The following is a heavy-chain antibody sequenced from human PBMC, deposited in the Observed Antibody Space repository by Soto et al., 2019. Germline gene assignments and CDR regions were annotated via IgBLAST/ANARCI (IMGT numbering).Heavy chain of an antibody. J-gene: IGHJ3*02. CDR3: PRQQRYMATINNDAFDI. V-gene: IGHV5-51*01. CDR1: GYSFNTYW. Sequence: PXDSLKVSCKCSGYSFNTYWIALVRQMPAQGLEWMGIIYPGDSDTTYSPSFQGQVTISVDKTISTAYLQLSSLKASDTAMYYCPRQQRYMATINNDAFDICGQRTMVTVSS. CDR2: IYPGDSDT. D-gene: IGHD5-12*01.